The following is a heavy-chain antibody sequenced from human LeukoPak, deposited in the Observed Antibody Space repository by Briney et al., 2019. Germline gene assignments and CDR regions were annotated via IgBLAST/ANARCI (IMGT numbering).Heavy chain of an antibody. CDR1: GFTFNTYW. V-gene: IGHV3-74*01. CDR2: INNDGTDV. J-gene: IGHJ4*02. Sequence: PGGSLRLSCAASGFTFNTYWMHWVRQAPGKGLVWVSRINNDGTDVNYADSVKGRFTISRDNAKNTLYLQMNSLRAEDTAVYYCARVFHLIDHWGQGTLVTVTS. CDR3: ARVFHLIDH.